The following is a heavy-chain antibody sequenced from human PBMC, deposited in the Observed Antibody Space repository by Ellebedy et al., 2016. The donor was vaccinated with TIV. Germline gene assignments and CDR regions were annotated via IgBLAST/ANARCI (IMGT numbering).Heavy chain of an antibody. CDR1: GGSISSGGYS. V-gene: IGHV4-34*01. CDR2: INHSGST. CDR3: ARGDPADGVTVTKLDY. D-gene: IGHD4-17*01. J-gene: IGHJ4*02. Sequence: MPGGSLRLSCAVSGGSISSGGYSWSWIRQPPGKGLEWIGEINHSGSTNYNPSLKSRVTISVDTSKNQFSLKLSSVTAADTAVYYCARGDPADGVTVTKLDYWGQGTLVTVSS.